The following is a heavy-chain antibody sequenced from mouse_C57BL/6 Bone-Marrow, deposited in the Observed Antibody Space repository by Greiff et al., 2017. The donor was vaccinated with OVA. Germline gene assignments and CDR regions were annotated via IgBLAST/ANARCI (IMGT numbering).Heavy chain of an antibody. CDR3: ASSNYYGSSPWYFDV. Sequence: QVQLQQSGPGLVQPSQSLSITCTVSGFSLTSYGVHWVRQSPGKGLEWLGVIWSGGSTDYNAAFISRLSISKDNSKSQVFFKMTSLQADDTAIYYCASSNYYGSSPWYFDVWGTGTTVTVSS. CDR2: IWSGGST. D-gene: IGHD1-1*01. J-gene: IGHJ1*03. V-gene: IGHV2-2*01. CDR1: GFSLTSYG.